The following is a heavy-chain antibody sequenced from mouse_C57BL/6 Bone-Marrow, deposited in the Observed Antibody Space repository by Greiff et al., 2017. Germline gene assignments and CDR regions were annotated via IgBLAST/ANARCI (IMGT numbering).Heavy chain of an antibody. CDR2: IYPGDGDT. CDR3: AYDYDGGAWFAY. CDR1: GYAFSSSW. V-gene: IGHV1-82*01. J-gene: IGHJ3*01. D-gene: IGHD2-4*01. Sequence: QVQLQQSGPELVKPGASVKISCKASGYAFSSSWMNWVKQRPGKGLEWIGRIYPGDGDTNYNGKFKGKATLTADKSSSTAYMQLSSLTSEDSAVYFCAYDYDGGAWFAYWGQGTLVTVSA.